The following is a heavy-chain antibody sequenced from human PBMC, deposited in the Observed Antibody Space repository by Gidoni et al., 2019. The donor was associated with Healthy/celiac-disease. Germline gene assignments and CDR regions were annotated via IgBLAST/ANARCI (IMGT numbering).Heavy chain of an antibody. CDR3: AKEEEGYCSSTSCPQYNWFDP. CDR2: IRGSGGRT. V-gene: IGHV3-23*01. Sequence: EVQLLESGGGLVQPGGSLSLSCAASGFTFSIYALSWVRQAPGKGLEWVSAIRGSGGRTYYADSVKGRFTISRDNSKNTLYLQMNSLRAEDTAVYYCAKEEEGYCSSTSCPQYNWFDPWGQGTLVTVSS. J-gene: IGHJ5*02. D-gene: IGHD2-2*01. CDR1: GFTFSIYA.